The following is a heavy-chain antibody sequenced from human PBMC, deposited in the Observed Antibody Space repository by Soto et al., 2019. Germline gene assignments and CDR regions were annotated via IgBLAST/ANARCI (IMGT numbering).Heavy chain of an antibody. D-gene: IGHD2-21*02. V-gene: IGHV4-59*01. CDR2: VYDSGSN. CDR1: GDSIGSYY. Sequence: NPSETLSLTCTVSGDSIGSYYRSWIRQPPGKGLEWIGYVYDSGSNHYNPSLKSRVTISEDTSKNQFSLKLSSVTAADTAVYYCARSFPEGCGGGACSQTYWGRETLVTVSS. CDR3: ARSFPEGCGGGACSQTY. J-gene: IGHJ4*02.